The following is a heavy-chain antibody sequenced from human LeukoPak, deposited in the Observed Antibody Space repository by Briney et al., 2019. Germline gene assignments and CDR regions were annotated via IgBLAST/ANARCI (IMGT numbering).Heavy chain of an antibody. CDR3: AKDHFGAPYGSGSQYPPLYYYYYYMDV. CDR2: ISSSSSTI. CDR1: GFTFSSYS. D-gene: IGHD3-10*01. V-gene: IGHV3-48*01. J-gene: IGHJ6*03. Sequence: HPGGSLRLSCAASGFTFSSYSMNWVRQAPGKGLEWVSYISSSSSTIYYADSVKGRFTISRDNSRNTLYLQMNSLRAEDTAVYYCAKDHFGAPYGSGSQYPPLYYYYYYMDVWGKGTTVTISS.